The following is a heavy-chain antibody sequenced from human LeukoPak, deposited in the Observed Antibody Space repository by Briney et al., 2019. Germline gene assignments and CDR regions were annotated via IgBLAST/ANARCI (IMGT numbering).Heavy chain of an antibody. Sequence: GGSLRLSCAASGFTLSSYSMNWVRQAPGKGLEWVSSISSGSSYIGYADSLKGRFTISRDNAKSSLYLQMNSLRAEDTAVYYCARSYYYDSTGYYSSFDYWGQGTLVTVSS. CDR2: ISSGSSYI. CDR1: GFTLSSYS. D-gene: IGHD3-22*01. V-gene: IGHV3-21*01. J-gene: IGHJ4*02. CDR3: ARSYYYDSTGYYSSFDY.